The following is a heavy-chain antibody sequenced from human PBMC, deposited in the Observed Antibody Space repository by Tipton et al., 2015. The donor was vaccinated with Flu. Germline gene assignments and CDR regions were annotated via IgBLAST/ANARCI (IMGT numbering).Heavy chain of an antibody. Sequence: TLSLTCTVSGGSISSYYWSWIRQPPGKGLEWIGYIYYSGSTNYNPSLKSRVTISVDTSKNQFSLKLSSVTAADTAVYYCAREGVIGDYISFHFDYWGQGTLVPVSS. CDR3: AREGVIGDYISFHFDY. CDR2: IYYSGST. V-gene: IGHV4-59*01. CDR1: GGSISSYY. J-gene: IGHJ4*02. D-gene: IGHD4-17*01.